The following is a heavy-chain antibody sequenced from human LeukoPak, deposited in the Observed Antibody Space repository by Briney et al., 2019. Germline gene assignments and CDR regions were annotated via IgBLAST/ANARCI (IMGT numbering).Heavy chain of an antibody. CDR2: IYHSGST. CDR1: GGSISSSNW. CDR3: ARDPSGSGWRNFDY. D-gene: IGHD6-19*01. V-gene: IGHV4-4*02. Sequence: SETLSLTCAVSGGSISSSNWWSWVRQPPGKGLEWIGEIYHSGSTSYNPSLKSRVTISVDKSKNQFSLKLSSVTAADTAVYYCARDPSGSGWRNFDYWGQGTLVTVSS. J-gene: IGHJ4*02.